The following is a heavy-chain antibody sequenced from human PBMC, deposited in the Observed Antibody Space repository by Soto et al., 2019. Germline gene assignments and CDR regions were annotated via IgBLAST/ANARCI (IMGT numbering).Heavy chain of an antibody. CDR3: ARRKERSGPNYFDV. CDR2: INPNSGGT. Sequence: ASVKVSCKASGYTFTGYYMHWVRQAPGQGLEWMGWINPNSGGTNYAQKFQGRVTMTRDTSITTAYMELSGLRYEDTAVYYCARRKERSGPNYFDVWGQGTLVTV. CDR1: GYTFTGYY. D-gene: IGHD6-25*01. J-gene: IGHJ4*02. V-gene: IGHV1-2*02.